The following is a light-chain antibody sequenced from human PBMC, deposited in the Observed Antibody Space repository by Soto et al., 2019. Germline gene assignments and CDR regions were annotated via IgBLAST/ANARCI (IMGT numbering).Light chain of an antibody. CDR1: SSDVGGYNY. CDR2: EVF. J-gene: IGLJ2*01. V-gene: IGLV2-14*01. CDR3: CSYTTNSTFV. Sequence: QSALTQPASVSGSPGQSITIPCTGTSSDVGGYNYVSWYQQHPGKVPKLMIFEVFRRPSGISTRFSGSKSGNSASLTISGLQAEDEADYYCCSYTTNSTFVFGGGTKVTVL.